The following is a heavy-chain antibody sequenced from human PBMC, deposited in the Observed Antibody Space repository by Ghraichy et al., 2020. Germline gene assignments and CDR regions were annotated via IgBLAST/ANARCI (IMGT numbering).Heavy chain of an antibody. Sequence: GSLRLSCTVSGGSISSYYWSWIRQPPGKGLEWIGYIYYSGSTNYNPSLKSRVTISVDTSKNQFSLKLSSVTAADTAVYYCARLDFWSGYYPADSSGYYHYFDYWGQGTLVTVSS. D-gene: IGHD3-3*01. CDR3: ARLDFWSGYYPADSSGYYHYFDY. J-gene: IGHJ4*02. CDR2: IYYSGST. V-gene: IGHV4-59*08. CDR1: GGSISSYY.